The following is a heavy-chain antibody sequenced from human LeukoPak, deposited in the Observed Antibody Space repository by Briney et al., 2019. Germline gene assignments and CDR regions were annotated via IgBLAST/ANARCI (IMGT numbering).Heavy chain of an antibody. D-gene: IGHD5-24*01. CDR2: IGSSSSYI. Sequence: GGSLRLSCAASGFTFSSYSMNWVRQAPGKGLEWVSSIGSSSSYIYYADSVKGRFTISRDNAKSSLYLQMNSLRAEDTAVYYCARDGDAPAFDIWGQGTMVTVSS. CDR1: GFTFSSYS. CDR3: ARDGDAPAFDI. V-gene: IGHV3-21*01. J-gene: IGHJ3*02.